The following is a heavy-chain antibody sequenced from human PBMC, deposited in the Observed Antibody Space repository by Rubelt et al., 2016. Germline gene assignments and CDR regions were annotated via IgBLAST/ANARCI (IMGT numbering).Heavy chain of an antibody. CDR3: ARIYYDSSAYYYGVGWFDP. D-gene: IGHD3-22*01. Sequence: QVQLQESGPGLVKPSETLSLTCTVSGGSISSRYWSWIRQPPGKGLEWIGYIYYSGTTYYNPSLKSRVTISVDTSKNQFSLKRSSVTAADTAGYYGARIYYDSSAYYYGVGWFDPWGQGTLVTVSS. CDR1: GGSISSRY. J-gene: IGHJ5*02. CDR2: IYYSGTT. V-gene: IGHV4-59*11.